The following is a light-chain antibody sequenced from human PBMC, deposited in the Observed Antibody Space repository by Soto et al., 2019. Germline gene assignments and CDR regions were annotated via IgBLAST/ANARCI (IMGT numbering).Light chain of an antibody. Sequence: EIVLTHSPATLSLSPCERATLSSRASQSVSSYLAWYQQKPGQAPRLLIYDASNRATGIPARFSGSGSGTDFTLTISSLEPEDFAVYYCQQRSNWPRITFGQGTRLEIK. CDR2: DAS. CDR3: QQRSNWPRIT. CDR1: QSVSSY. J-gene: IGKJ5*01. V-gene: IGKV3-11*01.